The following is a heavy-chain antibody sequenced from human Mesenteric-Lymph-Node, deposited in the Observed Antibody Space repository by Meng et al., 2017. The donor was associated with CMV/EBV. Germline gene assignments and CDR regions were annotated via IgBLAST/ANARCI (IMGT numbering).Heavy chain of an antibody. CDR3: ARHGRLGWEPQNDY. CDR1: GYRCTSYW. V-gene: IGHV5-10-1*01. D-gene: IGHD1-26*01. Sequence: VSGYRCTSYWISWVRQLPGKGLEWMGRIDPSDSYTNYSPSFQGHVTISADKSISTAYLQWSSLKASDTAMYYCARHGRLGWEPQNDYWGQGTLVTVSS. J-gene: IGHJ4*02. CDR2: IDPSDSYT.